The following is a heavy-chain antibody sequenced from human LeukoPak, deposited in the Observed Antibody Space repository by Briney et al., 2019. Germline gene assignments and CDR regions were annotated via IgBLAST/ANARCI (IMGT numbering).Heavy chain of an antibody. CDR2: MNANSGNT. CDR1: GYTFTSYD. J-gene: IGHJ4*02. Sequence: GASVKVSCKASGYTFTSYDINWVRQATGQGHEWMGWMNANSGNTGYAQKFQGRVTMTRSTSISTAYMELSSLRSDDTAVYYCARGASRSFDYWGQGTLVTVSS. CDR3: ARGASRSFDY. V-gene: IGHV1-8*01.